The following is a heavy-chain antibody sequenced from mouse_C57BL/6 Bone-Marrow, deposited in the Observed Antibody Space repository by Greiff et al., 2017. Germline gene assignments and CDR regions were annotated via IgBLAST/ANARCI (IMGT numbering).Heavy chain of an antibody. V-gene: IGHV1-52*01. J-gene: IGHJ4*01. CDR2: IDPSDSET. Sequence: VQLQQPGAELVRPGSSVKLSCKASGYTFTSYWMHWVQQRPIQGLEWIGNIDPSDSETHYTQKFKDKATLTVDKSSSTAYMKLSSLTSEDSAVYYCARRLRGIRWAMDYWGQGTSVTVSS. CDR3: ARRLRGIRWAMDY. D-gene: IGHD1-1*01. CDR1: GYTFTSYW.